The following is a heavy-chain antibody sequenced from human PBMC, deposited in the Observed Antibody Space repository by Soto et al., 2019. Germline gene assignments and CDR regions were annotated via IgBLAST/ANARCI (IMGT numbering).Heavy chain of an antibody. J-gene: IGHJ4*02. V-gene: IGHV4-31*03. CDR2: IYYSGST. CDR1: GGSISSGGYY. CDR3: ARVISYGYFDY. D-gene: IGHD1-26*01. Sequence: SETLSLTCTVSGGSISSGGYYWSWIRQHPGKGLEWIGYIYYSGSTYYNPSLKSRVTISVDTSKNQFSLKLSSVTVADTAVYYCARVISYGYFDYWGQGTLVTVSS.